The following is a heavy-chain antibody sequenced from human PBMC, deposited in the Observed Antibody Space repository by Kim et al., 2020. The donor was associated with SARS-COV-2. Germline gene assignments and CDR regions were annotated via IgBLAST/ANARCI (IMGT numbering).Heavy chain of an antibody. D-gene: IGHD2-21*01. CDR2: IYHTGSA. V-gene: IGHV4-31*03. J-gene: IGHJ4*02. CDR3: AKGGPRGDDH. CDR1: GDSIISGGSY. Sequence: SETLSLTCTVSGDSIISGGSYWSWIRQYPGKGLEWIGYIYHTGSAYSNPSLESRVTISVDTSQNEFSLKLRSVTAADTAVYYCAKGGPRGDDHWGQGTLVTVSS.